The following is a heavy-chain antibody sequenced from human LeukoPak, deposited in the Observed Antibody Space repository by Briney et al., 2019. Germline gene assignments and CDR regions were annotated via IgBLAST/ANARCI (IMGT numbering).Heavy chain of an antibody. CDR2: INPSGGST. D-gene: IGHD3-16*01. CDR3: ARSQEELCFDY. V-gene: IGHV1-46*03. Sequence: ASVKVSCKASGYTFTGYYMHWVRQAPGQGLEWMGIINPSGGSTGYAQKFQGRVTMTRDTSTSTVYMELSSLRSEDTAVYYCARSQEELCFDYWGQGTLVTVSS. CDR1: GYTFTGYY. J-gene: IGHJ4*02.